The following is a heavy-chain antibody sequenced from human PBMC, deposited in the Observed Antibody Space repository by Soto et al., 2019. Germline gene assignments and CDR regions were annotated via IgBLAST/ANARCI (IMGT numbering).Heavy chain of an antibody. D-gene: IGHD5-18*01. V-gene: IGHV1-69*06. J-gene: IGHJ5*02. CDR2: IINFYGTT. CDR3: ARNRDTTWIQVQVPGDWFDP. CDR1: GSTFSSDA. Sequence: SVKVSCKASGSTFSSDAISWVRQAPGQGLEWMGGIINFYGTTNYAQKFRGRLTITADKSTSTAYMELSGLTSEDTAVYYCARNRDTTWIQVQVPGDWFDPWGQGTLVTVSS.